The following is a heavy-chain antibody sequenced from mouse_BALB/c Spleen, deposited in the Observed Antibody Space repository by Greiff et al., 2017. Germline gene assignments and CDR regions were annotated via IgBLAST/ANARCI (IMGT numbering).Heavy chain of an antibody. CDR3: ARHGNDYPYFDY. J-gene: IGHJ2*01. D-gene: IGHD2-4*01. V-gene: IGHV5-9-3*01. CDR1: GFTFSSYA. Sequence: DVKLVESGGGLVKPGGSLKLSCAASGFTFSSYAMSWVRQTPEKRLEWVATISSGGSYTYYPDSVKGRFTISRDNAKNTLYLQMSSLRSEDTAMYYCARHGNDYPYFDYWGQGTTLTVSS. CDR2: ISSGGSYT.